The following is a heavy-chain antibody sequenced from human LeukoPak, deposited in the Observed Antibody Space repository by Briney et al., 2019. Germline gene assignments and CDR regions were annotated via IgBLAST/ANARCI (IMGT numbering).Heavy chain of an antibody. D-gene: IGHD1-14*01. CDR3: AKELNTGI. Sequence: GGSLRLSCAASGFTFSSYGMHWVRQAPGKGPEWVAVISYDGSNKYYADSVKGRFTISRDNSKNTLYLQMNSLRAEDTAVYYCAKELNTGIWGQGTMVTVSS. J-gene: IGHJ3*02. CDR2: ISYDGSNK. V-gene: IGHV3-30*18. CDR1: GFTFSSYG.